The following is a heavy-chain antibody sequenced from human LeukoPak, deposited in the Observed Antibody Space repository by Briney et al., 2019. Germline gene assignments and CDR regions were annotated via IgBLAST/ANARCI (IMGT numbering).Heavy chain of an antibody. CDR3: ARGLRYSSSWYVTH. D-gene: IGHD6-13*01. Sequence: ASVKVSCKASGYTFTSYDINWVRQATGQGLEWMGWMNPNSGNTGYAQKFQGRVTMTRNTSISTAYMELSSLRSEDTAVHYCARGLRYSSSWYVTHWGKGTLVTVSS. V-gene: IGHV1-8*01. J-gene: IGHJ4*02. CDR1: GYTFTSYD. CDR2: MNPNSGNT.